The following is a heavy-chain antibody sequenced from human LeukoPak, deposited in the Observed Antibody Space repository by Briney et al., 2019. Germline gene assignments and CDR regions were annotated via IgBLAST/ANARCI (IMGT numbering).Heavy chain of an antibody. V-gene: IGHV3-74*01. Sequence: GGSLRLSCAASGFTFSSYWMHWVRQAPGKGLVWVSRINSDGGSTSYADSVKGRFTISRDNAKNTLYLQMNSLRAEDTAVYYCARGGYDDYYYYGMDVWGQGTTVTVSS. CDR1: GFTFSSYW. CDR3: ARGGYDDYYYYGMDV. CDR2: INSDGGST. J-gene: IGHJ6*02. D-gene: IGHD5-12*01.